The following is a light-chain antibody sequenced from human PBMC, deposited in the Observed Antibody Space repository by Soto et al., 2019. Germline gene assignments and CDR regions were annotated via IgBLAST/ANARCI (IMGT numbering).Light chain of an antibody. CDR2: GVT. J-gene: IGLJ1*01. CDR1: SSDIGFYNY. V-gene: IGLV2-14*03. CDR3: SSYSTSFFYV. Sequence: QSALTQPASVSGPPGQSITISCTGTSSDIGFYNYVSWYQQYPGKAPNLLIYGVTNRPSGVSYRFSGSKSGSTASLTISGLRDEDEADYYCSSYSTSFFYVFGTGTKVTDL.